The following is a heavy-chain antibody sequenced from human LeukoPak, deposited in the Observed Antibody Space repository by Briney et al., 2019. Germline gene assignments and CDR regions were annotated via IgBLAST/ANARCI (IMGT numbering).Heavy chain of an antibody. CDR3: ARGMTTPGVVTLGHYYYMDI. J-gene: IGHJ6*03. D-gene: IGHD3-3*01. V-gene: IGHV1-69*01. CDR1: DGTFGTCV. CDR2: IIPMVGTT. Sequence: GSSVKVSCKSSDGTFGTCVITWVRQVPGQGLEWMWGIIPMVGTTDYAQKFQGRLTVTADEFPSIVYIELSNLQSEDTAVYYCARGMTTPGVVTLGHYYYMDIWGQGTTVTVSS.